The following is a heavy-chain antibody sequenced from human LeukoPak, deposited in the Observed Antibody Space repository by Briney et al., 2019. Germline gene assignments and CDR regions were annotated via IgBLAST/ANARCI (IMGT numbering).Heavy chain of an antibody. CDR1: GGSISSYY. J-gene: IGHJ5*02. CDR3: ARGTDWFDP. Sequence: SETLSLTCTVSGGSISSYYWSWIRQPPGKGLEWIGYIYYSGSTNYNPSLKSRVTISVDTSKNQFSLKLSSVTAADTAVYYCARGTDWFDPWGQGTLVTVSS. V-gene: IGHV4-59*08. CDR2: IYYSGST. D-gene: IGHD1-1*01.